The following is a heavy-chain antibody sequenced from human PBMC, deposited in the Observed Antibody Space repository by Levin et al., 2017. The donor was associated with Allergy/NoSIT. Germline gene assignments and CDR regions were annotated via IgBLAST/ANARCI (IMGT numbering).Heavy chain of an antibody. J-gene: IGHJ4*02. Sequence: ASVKVSCKASGYTFTGYYMHWVRQAPGQGLEWMGWINPNSGGTNYAQKFQGRVTMTRDTSISTAYMELSRLRSDDTAVYYCARDPGIAVAGFLIDYWGQGTLVTVSS. CDR2: INPNSGGT. D-gene: IGHD6-19*01. CDR3: ARDPGIAVAGFLIDY. V-gene: IGHV1-2*02. CDR1: GYTFTGYY.